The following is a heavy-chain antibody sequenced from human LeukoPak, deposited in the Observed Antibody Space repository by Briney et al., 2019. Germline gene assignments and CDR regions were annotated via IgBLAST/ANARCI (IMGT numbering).Heavy chain of an antibody. CDR1: GFTVSSTY. Sequence: GGSLRLSCATSGFTVSSTYMSWVRQAPGKGLEWVSVIYSGGNTYYADSVQGRFTISRDNSKNTLYLQMNSLRVEDTAVYYCARGRREGSAFDIWGQGTMVTVSS. CDR2: IYSGGNT. CDR3: ARGRREGSAFDI. J-gene: IGHJ3*02. V-gene: IGHV3-53*01. D-gene: IGHD3-10*01.